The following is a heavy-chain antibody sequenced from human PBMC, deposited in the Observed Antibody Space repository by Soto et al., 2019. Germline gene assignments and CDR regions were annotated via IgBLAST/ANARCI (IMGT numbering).Heavy chain of an antibody. D-gene: IGHD3-3*01. V-gene: IGHV2-5*02. J-gene: IGHJ3*02. CDR3: AHRSAVTSFGVLSTRRSNNDAFDI. CDR1: GFSLTTTGVG. Sequence: QITLKESGPTLVKPTQTLTLTCTFSGFSLTTTGVGVGWIRQPPGKALEWLALIYWDDDKRYSPSLKSRLTITKDTSKNQVVLTMTNMDPVDTATYYCAHRSAVTSFGVLSTRRSNNDAFDIWGQGTMVTVSS. CDR2: IYWDDDK.